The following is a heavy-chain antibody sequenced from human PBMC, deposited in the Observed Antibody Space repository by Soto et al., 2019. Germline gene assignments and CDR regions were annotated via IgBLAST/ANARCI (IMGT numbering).Heavy chain of an antibody. D-gene: IGHD2-15*01. CDR1: GFTFNASY. CDR2: IDANSGGA. V-gene: IGHV1-2*02. J-gene: IGHJ4*02. Sequence: ASVKVSCKTSGFTFNASYIHWVRLAPGHGLEWMGWIDANSGGAHYAQKFQGRVTMTRDRSIRTAYMDLSRLTSDDTAVYYCVIYFSEWSIHAFCFCSGGQCGIADYWGQ. CDR3: VIYFSEWSIHAFCFCSGGQCGIADY.